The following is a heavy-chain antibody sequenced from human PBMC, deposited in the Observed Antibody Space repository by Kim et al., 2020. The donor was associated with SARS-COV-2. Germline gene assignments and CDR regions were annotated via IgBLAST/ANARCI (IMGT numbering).Heavy chain of an antibody. CDR3: ARGPNYYYMDV. V-gene: IGHV3-30-3*01. J-gene: IGHJ6*03. CDR1: GFTFSSYA. CDR2: ISYDGSNK. Sequence: GGSLRLSCAASGFTFSSYAMHWVRQAPGKGLEWVAVISYDGSNKYYPDPVKRRFTISRDTSKNTLYLQMNSLRAEDTAVYYCARGPNYYYMDVWGKGTT.